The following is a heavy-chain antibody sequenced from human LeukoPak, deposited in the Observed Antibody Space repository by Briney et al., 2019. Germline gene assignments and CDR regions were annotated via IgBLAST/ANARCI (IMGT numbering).Heavy chain of an antibody. V-gene: IGHV3-30-3*01. J-gene: IGHJ6*02. Sequence: PGGSLRLSCAASGFTFSSYAMHGVRQAPGKGLEWVAVISYDGSNKYYADSVKGRFTISRDNSKNTLYLQMNSLRAEDTAVYYCARDLGAVAGTLGYYYYYGMDVWGQGTTVTVSS. CDR3: ARDLGAVAGTLGYYYYYGMDV. D-gene: IGHD6-19*01. CDR1: GFTFSSYA. CDR2: ISYDGSNK.